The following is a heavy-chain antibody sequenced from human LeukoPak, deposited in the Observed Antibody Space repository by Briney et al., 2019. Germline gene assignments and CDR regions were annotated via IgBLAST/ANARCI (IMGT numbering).Heavy chain of an antibody. J-gene: IGHJ3*02. CDR2: IFYSGST. CDR3: ARVLSVAGGNFAFDI. CDR1: GGSISTSNYY. D-gene: IGHD6-19*01. V-gene: IGHV4-39*07. Sequence: SETLSLTCTVSGGSISTSNYYWGWIRQPPGKGLEWIGNIFYSGSTYYSPSLRSRVTISLDTSRNQFSLKLNSVTAADTAVYYCARVLSVAGGNFAFDIWGQGTMVTVSS.